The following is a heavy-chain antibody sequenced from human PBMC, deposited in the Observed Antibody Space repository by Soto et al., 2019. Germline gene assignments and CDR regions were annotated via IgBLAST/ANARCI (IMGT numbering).Heavy chain of an antibody. Sequence: GGSLRLSCAASGFTFSSYGMHWVRQAPGKGLEWVAVISYDGSNKYYADSVKGRFTISRDNSKNTLYLQMNSLRAEDTAVYYCAKDRGYDFWSGYYGHYYYGMDVWGQGTTVTVS. CDR1: GFTFSSYG. D-gene: IGHD3-3*01. V-gene: IGHV3-30*18. CDR2: ISYDGSNK. CDR3: AKDRGYDFWSGYYGHYYYGMDV. J-gene: IGHJ6*02.